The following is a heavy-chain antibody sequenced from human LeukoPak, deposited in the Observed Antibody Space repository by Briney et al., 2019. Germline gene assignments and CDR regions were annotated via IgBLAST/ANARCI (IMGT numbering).Heavy chain of an antibody. D-gene: IGHD7-27*01. J-gene: IGHJ4*02. CDR2: ISGSGGST. CDR1: GFTFSSYG. Sequence: GGTLRLSCAASGFTFSSYGMSWVRQAPGKGLEWVSAISGSGGSTYYADSVKGRFTISRDNAKNSLYLQMNSLRAEDTAVYYCARDLNWETYWGQGTQVTVSS. V-gene: IGHV3-23*01. CDR3: ARDLNWETY.